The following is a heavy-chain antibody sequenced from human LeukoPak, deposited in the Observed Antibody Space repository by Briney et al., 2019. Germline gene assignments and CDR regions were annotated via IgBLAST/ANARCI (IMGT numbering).Heavy chain of an antibody. CDR3: ARPGIAAAGTWFDP. CDR1: GGSISSSSYY. Sequence: SETLSLTCTVSGGSISSSSYYWGWIRQPPGKGLEWIGSIYYSGSTYYNPSLQSRVTISVDRSKNQFSLKLSSVTAADTAVYYCARPGIAAAGTWFDPWGQGTLVTVSS. V-gene: IGHV4-39*01. J-gene: IGHJ5*02. CDR2: IYYSGST. D-gene: IGHD6-13*01.